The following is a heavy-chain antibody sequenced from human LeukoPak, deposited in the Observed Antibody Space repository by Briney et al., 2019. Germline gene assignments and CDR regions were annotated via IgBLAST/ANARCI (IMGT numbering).Heavy chain of an antibody. CDR1: GGSISSYY. J-gene: IGHJ4*02. V-gene: IGHV4-59*08. D-gene: IGHD6-13*01. CDR2: IYYSGST. CDR3: ARHSEQQLDYFDY. Sequence: PSETLSLTCTVSGGSISSYYWSWIRQPPGKGLEWIGYIYYSGSTNYNPSLKSRVTISVDTSKNQLSLKLSSVTAADTAVYYCARHSEQQLDYFDYWGQGTLVTVSS.